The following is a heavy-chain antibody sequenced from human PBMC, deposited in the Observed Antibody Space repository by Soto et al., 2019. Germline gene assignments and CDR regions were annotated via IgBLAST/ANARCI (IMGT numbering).Heavy chain of an antibody. CDR2: IYYSGST. D-gene: IGHD3-3*01. Sequence: HSETLSLTCTVSGGSISSSSYYWGWIRQPPGKGLEWIGSIYYSGSTYYNPSLKSRVTISVDTSKNQFSLKLSSVTAADTAVYYCARQRYDFWSGAVYGMDVWGQGTTVTVSS. J-gene: IGHJ6*02. V-gene: IGHV4-39*01. CDR3: ARQRYDFWSGAVYGMDV. CDR1: GGSISSSSYY.